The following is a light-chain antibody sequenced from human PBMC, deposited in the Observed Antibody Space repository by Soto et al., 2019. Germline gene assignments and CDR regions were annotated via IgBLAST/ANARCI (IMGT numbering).Light chain of an antibody. CDR3: QQYGDSPLT. J-gene: IGKJ4*01. CDR1: QSVSSN. Sequence: EIVLTQSPATLSVSPGERATLSCRASQSVSSNLAWYQQKPGQAPRLLIYGASSGATGIPDRFSGSGSGTDFTLTINRLEPEDFALYYCQQYGDSPLTFGGGTKVDIK. V-gene: IGKV3-20*01. CDR2: GAS.